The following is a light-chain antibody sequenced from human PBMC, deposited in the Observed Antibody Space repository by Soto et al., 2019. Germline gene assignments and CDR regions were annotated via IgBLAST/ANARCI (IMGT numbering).Light chain of an antibody. V-gene: IGLV1-44*01. CDR3: AAWDDSLNGHV. Sequence: VLTQPHSASGTPGQRVTISCSGSSSNIGTSSVHWFQQLPGTAPKLLISTTNQRPSGVPERFSGSKSGTSASLAISGLQSEDEADYYCAAWDDSLNGHVFGTGAKVTVL. J-gene: IGLJ1*01. CDR2: TTN. CDR1: SSNIGTSS.